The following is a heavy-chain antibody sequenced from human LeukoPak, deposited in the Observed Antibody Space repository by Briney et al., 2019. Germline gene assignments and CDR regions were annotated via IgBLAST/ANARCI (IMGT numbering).Heavy chain of an antibody. CDR1: GGSISSSSYW. CDR2: IYYSGST. J-gene: IGHJ4*02. CDR3: ARRTSGSPFDY. D-gene: IGHD6-19*01. Sequence: SETLSLTCSVSGGSISSSSYWWGWIRQPPGKGLEWIGSIYYSGSTYYNPSLKSRVTISVGTSRSQFSLKLSSVTAADTAVYYCARRTSGSPFDYWGPGTLVTVSS. V-gene: IGHV4-39*01.